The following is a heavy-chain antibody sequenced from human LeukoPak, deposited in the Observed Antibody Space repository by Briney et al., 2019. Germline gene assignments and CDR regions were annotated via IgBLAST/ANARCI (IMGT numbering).Heavy chain of an antibody. CDR2: ISSSCNYI. Sequence: GGSLRLSCTASGFTFSSYSMNCIRQAPGKGLEWVPSISSSCNYIYYADSVKGRFTISRDNAKNSLYLQMNSLRAEDTAVYYCAELGITMIGGVWGKGTTVTISS. CDR3: AELGITMIGGV. CDR1: GFTFSSYS. D-gene: IGHD3-10*02. J-gene: IGHJ6*04. V-gene: IGHV3-21*01.